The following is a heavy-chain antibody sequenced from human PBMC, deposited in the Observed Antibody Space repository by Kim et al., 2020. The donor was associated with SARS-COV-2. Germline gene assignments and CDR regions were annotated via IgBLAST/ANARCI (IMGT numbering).Heavy chain of an antibody. D-gene: IGHD3-10*01. CDR3: ARHRFMVRGVPYNWFDP. V-gene: IGHV5-51*01. CDR2: IYPGDSDT. Sequence: GESLKISCKGSGYSFTSYWIGWVRQMPGKGLEWMGIIYPGDSDTRYSPSFQGQVTISADKSISTAYLQWSSLKASDTAMYYCARHRFMVRGVPYNWFDPWGQGTLVTVSS. J-gene: IGHJ5*02. CDR1: GYSFTSYW.